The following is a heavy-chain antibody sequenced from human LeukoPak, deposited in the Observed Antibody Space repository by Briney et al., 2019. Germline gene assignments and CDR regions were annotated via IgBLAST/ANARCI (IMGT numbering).Heavy chain of an antibody. D-gene: IGHD6-19*01. CDR2: ISWNSDSV. CDR3: AKGGWQWLASYYFDS. CDR1: GFTFDDYA. J-gene: IGHJ4*02. Sequence: GGSLRPSCAASGFTFDDYAMPWVRQAPGKGLEWVSSISWNSDSVVYADSVKGRFTLSRDNAKNSLYLQMNSLRAEDTALYYCAKGGWQWLASYYFDSWGQGTLVTVSS. V-gene: IGHV3-9*01.